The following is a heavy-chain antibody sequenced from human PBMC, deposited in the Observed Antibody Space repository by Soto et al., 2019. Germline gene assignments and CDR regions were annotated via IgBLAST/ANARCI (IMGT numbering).Heavy chain of an antibody. CDR2: IYWDDDK. D-gene: IGHD2-2*01. CDR3: AHRLGYCCCTSCYSGPFYY. Sequence: SGPTLVNPTQTLTLTCTFSGFSLSTSGVGVGWIRQPPGKALEWLALIYWDDDKRYSPSLKSRLTITKDTSKNQVVLTMTNMDPVDTATYYCAHRLGYCCCTSCYSGPFYYWGQGTLVTVSS. J-gene: IGHJ4*02. V-gene: IGHV2-5*02. CDR1: GFSLSTSGVG.